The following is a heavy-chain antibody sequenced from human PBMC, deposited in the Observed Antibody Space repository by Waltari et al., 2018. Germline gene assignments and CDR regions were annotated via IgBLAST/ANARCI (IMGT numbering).Heavy chain of an antibody. CDR3: ARHRGASFDS. Sequence: QVQLQESGPGLVKSSETLSLTCTVSGDPMTTLYWTWIRQPPGKTPEWIGYIVYSGTTSYNPSLKIRVTLSLDTSKNQFSLSLKSVTAADTAIYYCARHRGASFDSWGQGTLVTVSS. D-gene: IGHD1-26*01. CDR1: GDPMTTLY. V-gene: IGHV4-59*08. J-gene: IGHJ4*02. CDR2: IVYSGTT.